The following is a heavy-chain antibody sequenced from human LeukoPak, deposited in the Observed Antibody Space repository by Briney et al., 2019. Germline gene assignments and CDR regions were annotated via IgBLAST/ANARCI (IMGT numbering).Heavy chain of an antibody. CDR3: AREGIAVAGREFVGYFDY. Sequence: GRSLRLSCAATGFTFSSYGMQWVRQAPAKGVDWVAGIWYDGSNKNYADSVKGRFTISRDNSKNTLYLQMNSLRAEDTAVYYCAREGIAVAGREFVGYFDYWGQGTLVTVSS. CDR2: IWYDGSNK. V-gene: IGHV3-33*01. CDR1: GFTFSSYG. J-gene: IGHJ4*02. D-gene: IGHD6-19*01.